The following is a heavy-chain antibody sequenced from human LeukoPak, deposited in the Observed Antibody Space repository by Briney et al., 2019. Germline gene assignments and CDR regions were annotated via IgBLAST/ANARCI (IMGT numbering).Heavy chain of an antibody. V-gene: IGHV4-34*01. CDR2: INHSGST. CDR1: GGSFSGYY. CDR3: ASLIVVVPANYYYYGMDV. J-gene: IGHJ6*02. Sequence: SETLSLTCAVYGGSFSGYYRSWIRQPPGKGLEWIGEINHSGSTNYNPSLKSRVTISVDTSKNQFSLKLSSVTAADTAVYYCASLIVVVPANYYYYGMDVWGQGTTVTVSS. D-gene: IGHD2-2*01.